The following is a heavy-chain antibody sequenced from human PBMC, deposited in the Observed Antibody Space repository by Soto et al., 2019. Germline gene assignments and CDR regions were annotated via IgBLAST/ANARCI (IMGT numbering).Heavy chain of an antibody. Sequence: EVQLVESGGGLVQRGGSLRLSGAASGFTFGIYSMNWVRQAPGKGLEWISYINGSSSTMYYADSVKGRFIISRDNADNSLYLQMNSLRDADTAVYYCARGDRFRCSGDRCFSDGLFLSWGQGTLVTVSS. D-gene: IGHD2-15*01. CDR1: GFTFGIYS. V-gene: IGHV3-48*02. CDR3: ARGDRFRCSGDRCFSDGLFLS. CDR2: INGSSSTM. J-gene: IGHJ5*02.